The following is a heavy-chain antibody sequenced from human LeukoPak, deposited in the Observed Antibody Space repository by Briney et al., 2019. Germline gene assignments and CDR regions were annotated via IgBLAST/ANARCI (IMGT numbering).Heavy chain of an antibody. V-gene: IGHV1-46*01. Sequence: ASVKVSCKASGYTFTSYYMHWVRQAPGQGLEWMGIINPSGGSTSYAQKFQGRVTMTRDTSTSTVYMELSGLRSEDTAVYYCARDLIAARPPTSTMDYGMDVWGQGTTVTVSS. D-gene: IGHD6-6*01. CDR2: INPSGGST. J-gene: IGHJ6*02. CDR1: GYTFTSYY. CDR3: ARDLIAARPPTSTMDYGMDV.